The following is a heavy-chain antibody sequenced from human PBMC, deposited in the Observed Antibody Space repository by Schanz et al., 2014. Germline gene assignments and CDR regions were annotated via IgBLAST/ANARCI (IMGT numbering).Heavy chain of an antibody. CDR2: IYHSGNT. CDR1: GASITSSHW. V-gene: IGHV4-4*02. D-gene: IGHD3-10*01. J-gene: IGHJ6*02. Sequence: QVQLQESGPGLLKPSGTLSLTCAVSGASITSSHWWSWVRQPPGKGLEWIGEIYHSGNTNYSPTLKSRVTIPEEKSKIPFTLKLAMVTASDTAVYYCARDQSIVVRGAYLYYYGMDVWGQGTTVTVSS. CDR3: ARDQSIVVRGAYLYYYGMDV.